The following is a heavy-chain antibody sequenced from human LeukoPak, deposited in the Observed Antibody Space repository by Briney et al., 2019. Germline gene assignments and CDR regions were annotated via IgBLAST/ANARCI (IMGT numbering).Heavy chain of an antibody. D-gene: IGHD3-16*02. CDR3: ARGAVSGTYRYLY. CDR2: INPNSGDT. CDR1: GYTFSGYQ. V-gene: IGHV1-2*02. J-gene: IGHJ4*02. Sequence: ASVKVSCKASGYTFSGYQIHWVRQAPGQGLEWMGWINPNSGDTKYAQKFQGRVTITSDTSTSTVYMELSRLSSDDTAVYSCARGAVSGTYRYLYWGQGTLVTVSS.